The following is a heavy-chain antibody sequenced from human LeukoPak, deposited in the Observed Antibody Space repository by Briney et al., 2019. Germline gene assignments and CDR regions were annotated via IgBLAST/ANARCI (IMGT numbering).Heavy chain of an antibody. Sequence: GRSLRLSCAASGFTFSSYAMHWVRQAPGKGLEWVAVISYDGSNKYYADSAKGRFTISRDNSKNTLYLQMNSLRAEDTAVYYCARDPVTAIGYFDYWGQGTLVTVSS. CDR2: ISYDGSNK. D-gene: IGHD2-21*02. J-gene: IGHJ4*02. V-gene: IGHV3-30*04. CDR1: GFTFSSYA. CDR3: ARDPVTAIGYFDY.